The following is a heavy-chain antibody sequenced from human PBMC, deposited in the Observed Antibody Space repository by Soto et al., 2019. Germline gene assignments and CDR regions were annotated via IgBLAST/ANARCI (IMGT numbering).Heavy chain of an antibody. J-gene: IGHJ4*02. CDR3: ARDWGGIAAAAYYFAY. D-gene: IGHD6-13*01. Sequence: GGSLRLSCAASGFTFSSYSMNWVRQAPGKGLEWVSSISSSSSYIYYADSVKGRFTISRDNAKNSLYLQMNSLRAEDTAVYYCARDWGGIAAAAYYFAYWGQGTLVTVSS. CDR1: GFTFSSYS. V-gene: IGHV3-21*01. CDR2: ISSSSSYI.